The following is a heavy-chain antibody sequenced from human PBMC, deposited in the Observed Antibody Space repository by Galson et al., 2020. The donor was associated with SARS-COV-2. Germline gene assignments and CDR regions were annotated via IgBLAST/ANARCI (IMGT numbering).Heavy chain of an antibody. CDR1: GFPFSTYS. CDR2: ISTSSSYT. Sequence: NSGGSLRLSCAASGFPFSTYSMNWVRLAPGKGLEWVSSISTSSSYTYYVDSVKGRFSISRDNPRNSLYLQMNSLRAEDAAVYYCARDEGIRGYNYGRLYYGMDVWGQGTTVTVSS. J-gene: IGHJ6*02. V-gene: IGHV3-21*01. CDR3: ARDEGIRGYNYGRLYYGMDV. D-gene: IGHD5-18*01.